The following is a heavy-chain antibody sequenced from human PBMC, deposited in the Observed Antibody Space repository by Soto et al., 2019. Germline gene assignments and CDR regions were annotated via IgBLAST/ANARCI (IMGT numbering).Heavy chain of an antibody. V-gene: IGHV1-18*01. CDR1: GYTFTSYG. D-gene: IGHD3-10*01. Sequence: QVQLVQSGAEVKKPGASVKVSCKASGYTFTSYGISWVRQAPGQGLEWMGWISAYNGNTNYAQKLQGRVTMTTDTSTSTAYMELRSLRSDDTAVYYCARVAELWFGELLLPGGWFDPWGQGTLVTVSS. CDR3: ARVAELWFGELLLPGGWFDP. J-gene: IGHJ5*02. CDR2: ISAYNGNT.